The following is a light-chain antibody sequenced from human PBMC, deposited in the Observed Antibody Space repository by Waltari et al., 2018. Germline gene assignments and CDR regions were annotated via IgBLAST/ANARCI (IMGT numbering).Light chain of an antibody. J-gene: IGKJ2*01. Sequence: AIRMTQSPSSLSASTGDRVTITCRASQGISSYLAWYQQKPGKAPKLLIYAASTLQSGVPSRFSGSGSETDFTLTISCLQSEDLATYDGQQYYSYPSYTFGQGTELEI. CDR3: QQYYSYPSYT. CDR1: QGISSY. CDR2: AAS. V-gene: IGKV1-8*01.